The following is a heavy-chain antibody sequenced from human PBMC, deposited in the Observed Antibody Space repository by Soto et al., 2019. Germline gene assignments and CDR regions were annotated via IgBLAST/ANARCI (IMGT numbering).Heavy chain of an antibody. CDR1: GFTFSSYS. D-gene: IGHD1-26*01. CDR2: ISSSSSTK. Sequence: VQLVESGGGLVKPGGSLRLSCAASGFTFSSYSMNWVRQAPGKGLEWVSYISSSSSTKYYVDSVKGRFTISRDNAKNSLYLQMNSLSDVDTAVYYGARGRAGAQYGLDGWGQGTTVTVSS. CDR3: ARGRAGAQYGLDG. V-gene: IGHV3-48*02. J-gene: IGHJ6*02.